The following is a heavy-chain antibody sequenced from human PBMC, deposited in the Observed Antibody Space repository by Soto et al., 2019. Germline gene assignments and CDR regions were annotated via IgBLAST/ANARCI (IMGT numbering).Heavy chain of an antibody. CDR1: GFTFSSYS. Sequence: GGSLRLSCAASGFTFSSYSMNWLRQAPGKGLEWVSSISSSSSYIYYADSVKGRFTISRDNAKNSLYLQMNSLRAEDTAVFYFAREIWFGELLFRGQFDYWGKGTLVTVSS. CDR3: AREIWFGELLFRGQFDY. D-gene: IGHD3-10*01. J-gene: IGHJ4*02. V-gene: IGHV3-21*01. CDR2: ISSSSSYI.